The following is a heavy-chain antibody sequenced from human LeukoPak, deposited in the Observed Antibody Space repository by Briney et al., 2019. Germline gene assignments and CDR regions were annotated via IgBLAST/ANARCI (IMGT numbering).Heavy chain of an antibody. CDR2: INHSGST. J-gene: IGHJ4*02. Sequence: SETLSLTCAVYGGSFSGYYWSWIRQPPGKGLEWIGEINHSGSTNYNPSLKSRVTISVDTSKNQFSLKLSSVTAADTAVYYCARGLPAYCSGTSCYANDYWGQGTLVTVSS. D-gene: IGHD2-2*01. V-gene: IGHV4-34*01. CDR1: GGSFSGYY. CDR3: ARGLPAYCSGTSCYANDY.